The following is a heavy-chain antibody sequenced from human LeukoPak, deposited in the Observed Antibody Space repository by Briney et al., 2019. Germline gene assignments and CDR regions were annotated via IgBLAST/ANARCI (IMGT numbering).Heavy chain of an antibody. CDR3: AQDTAYY. CDR2: ISGSGGST. CDR1: GFSFSSYA. Sequence: GGSLRLSCAASGFSFSSYAMSWVRQAPGKGLEWVSAISGSGGSTYYADSVKGRSTISRDNSKSTLYLQMNSLRVEDTAVYYCAQDTAYYWGQGTLVTVSS. V-gene: IGHV3-23*01. D-gene: IGHD5-18*01. J-gene: IGHJ4*02.